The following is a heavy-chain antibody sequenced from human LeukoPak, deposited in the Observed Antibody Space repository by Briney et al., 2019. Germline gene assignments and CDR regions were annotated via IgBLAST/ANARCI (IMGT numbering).Heavy chain of an antibody. V-gene: IGHV3-74*01. CDR1: GFTVSSNY. CDR2: INSDGSST. Sequence: PGGSLRLSCAASGFTVSSNYMSWVRQAPGKGLVWVSRINSDGSSTSYADSVKGRFTISRDNAKNTLYLQMNTLRAEDTAVYYCARDGPRGSDYWGQGTLVTVSS. CDR3: ARDGPRGSDY. J-gene: IGHJ4*02.